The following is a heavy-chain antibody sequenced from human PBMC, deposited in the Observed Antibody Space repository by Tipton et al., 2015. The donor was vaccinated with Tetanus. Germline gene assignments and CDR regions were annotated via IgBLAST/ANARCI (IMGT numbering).Heavy chain of an antibody. J-gene: IGHJ6*02. CDR1: GGSISSSSYY. CDR3: ARHLSYYGSGTHYAYYEMDV. D-gene: IGHD3-10*01. V-gene: IGHV4-39*01. Sequence: GLVKPSETLFLSCTVSGGSISSSSYYWGWIRQSPGKGLEWIGSIFYTGSTYYNPSLKRRTTISVDTSKNQFSLRLSSVTAADTALYYCARHLSYYGSGTHYAYYEMDVWGQGP. CDR2: IFYTGST.